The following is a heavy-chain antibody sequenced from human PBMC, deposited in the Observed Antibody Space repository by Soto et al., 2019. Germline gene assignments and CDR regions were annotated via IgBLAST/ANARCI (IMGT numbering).Heavy chain of an antibody. CDR2: ISYDGSNK. V-gene: IGHV3-30-3*01. Sequence: QVQLVESGGGAVQPGRSLRLSCAASGFTFSSYAMHWVRQAPGKGLEWVAVISYDGSNKYYADSVKGRFTISRDNSKNTLYLQMNSLRAEDTAVYYCARTYYDSSGHDYWGQGTLVTVSS. D-gene: IGHD3-22*01. CDR1: GFTFSSYA. J-gene: IGHJ4*02. CDR3: ARTYYDSSGHDY.